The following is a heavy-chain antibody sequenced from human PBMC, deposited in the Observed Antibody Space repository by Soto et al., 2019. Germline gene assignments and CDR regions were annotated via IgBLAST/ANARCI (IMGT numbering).Heavy chain of an antibody. CDR1: GGSFSGYY. J-gene: IGHJ6*02. D-gene: IGHD2-2*01. Sequence: SETLSLTCAVYGGSFSGYYWSWIRQPPGKGLEWIGEINHRGSTKYNPSLKSRVTISADTSKNQFSLKLSSVAAADTAVYYCAKNKVVMSTFYHYYVLAVCGQGSTVPGSS. CDR2: INHRGST. V-gene: IGHV4-34*01. CDR3: AKNKVVMSTFYHYYVLAV.